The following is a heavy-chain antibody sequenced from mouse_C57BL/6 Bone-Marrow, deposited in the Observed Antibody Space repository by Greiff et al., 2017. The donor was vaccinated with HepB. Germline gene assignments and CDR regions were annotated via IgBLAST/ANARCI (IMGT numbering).Heavy chain of an antibody. CDR3: VKAASYGSSYTWFAY. J-gene: IGHJ3*01. CDR2: IRNKANGYTT. V-gene: IGHV7-4*01. Sequence: EASGFTFTDYQMSWVRQPPGKAPEWLALIRNKANGYTTEYNVSIKGRFTISRDNSHDILYLQMNTLRAEDSATYYCVKAASYGSSYTWFAYWGQGTLVTVSA. D-gene: IGHD1-1*01. CDR1: GFTFTDYQ.